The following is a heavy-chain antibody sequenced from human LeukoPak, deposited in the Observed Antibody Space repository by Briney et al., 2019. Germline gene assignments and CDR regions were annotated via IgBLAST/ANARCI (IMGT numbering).Heavy chain of an antibody. CDR3: AKPSGWHTARFHF. J-gene: IGHJ4*02. V-gene: IGHV3-30*02. D-gene: IGHD6-19*01. CDR2: ISNDGRIT. Sequence: GGSLRLSCAVSGFTFSSFGMHWVRRAPGKGLEWVAFISNDGRITYFQGSVEGRFTVSRDNSNNTLYLQMTSLRPADTAVYYCAKPSGWHTARFHFWGQGTLVTVSS. CDR1: GFTFSSFG.